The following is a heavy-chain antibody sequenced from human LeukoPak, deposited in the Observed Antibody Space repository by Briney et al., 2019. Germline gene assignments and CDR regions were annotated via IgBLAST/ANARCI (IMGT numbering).Heavy chain of an antibody. CDR3: ARGRGYSGYDGAY. Sequence: GESLKISCKGSGFIFTHFWIGWVRQMPGQGLEWMGIIYPGDSDTTYSPSFQGQVTISADKSISTAYLQWSSLKASDTAMYYCARGRGYSGYDGAYWGQGTLVTVSS. CDR1: GFIFTHFW. CDR2: IYPGDSDT. V-gene: IGHV5-51*01. D-gene: IGHD5-12*01. J-gene: IGHJ4*02.